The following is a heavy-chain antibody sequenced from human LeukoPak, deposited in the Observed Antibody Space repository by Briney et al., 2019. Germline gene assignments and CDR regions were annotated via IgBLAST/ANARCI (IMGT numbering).Heavy chain of an antibody. CDR3: AKDQELWSRSYCMDV. CDR2: ISYDGRNK. D-gene: IGHD5-18*01. J-gene: IGHJ6*02. V-gene: IGHV3-30*18. Sequence: GGSRRLSCAAAGLPFSSYAMRWVRHAPGGGLEWVGVISYDGRNKYYADSVKGRITISKDKSKNTLYLQMTSLRAEDTAVYYCAKDQELWSRSYCMDVWAQGTTVTVSS. CDR1: GLPFSSYA.